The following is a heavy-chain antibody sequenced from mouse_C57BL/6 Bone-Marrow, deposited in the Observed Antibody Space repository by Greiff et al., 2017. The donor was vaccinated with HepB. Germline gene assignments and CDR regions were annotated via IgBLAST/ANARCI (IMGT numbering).Heavy chain of an antibody. Sequence: QVQLQQPGAELVMPGASVKLSCKASGYTFTSYWMHWVKQRPGQGLEWIGEIDPSDSYTNYNQKFKGKSTWTVDKSYSTAYMQLSSLTSEDSSVYYCASGIDYDRFDDWGQGTTLTVSS. CDR3: ASGIDYDRFDD. CDR2: IDPSDSYT. D-gene: IGHD2-4*01. V-gene: IGHV1-69*01. CDR1: GYTFTSYW. J-gene: IGHJ2*01.